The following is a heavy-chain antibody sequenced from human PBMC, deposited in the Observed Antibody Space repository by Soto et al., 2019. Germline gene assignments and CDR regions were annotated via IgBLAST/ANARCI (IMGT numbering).Heavy chain of an antibody. CDR2: IIPVFRTT. J-gene: IGHJ6*02. D-gene: IGHD3-10*01. Sequence: SVKVSCKASGGNFSRYAISWLRQAPGQGLEWMGGIIPVFRTTNYEQKLQGRVTITADGSTSTAYMELRSLRSDDTAVYYCARTGITIQAQYYYYGMDVWGQGTTVTVSS. CDR1: GGNFSRYA. V-gene: IGHV1-69*13. CDR3: ARTGITIQAQYYYYGMDV.